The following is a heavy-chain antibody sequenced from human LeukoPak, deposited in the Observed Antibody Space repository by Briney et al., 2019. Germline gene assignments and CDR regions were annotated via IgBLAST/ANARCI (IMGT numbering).Heavy chain of an antibody. CDR3: AACSYYYDSSGYYPW. CDR1: SDSISRFY. CDR2: IHYSGSS. Sequence: SETLSLTCTVSSDSISRFYWNWIRQPPGKGLEWIGYIHYSGSSNYNPSLKSRVTISVDSSKNQFSLRLTSVTAADTAAYYCAACSYYYDSSGYYPWWGQGTLVTVSS. D-gene: IGHD3-22*01. J-gene: IGHJ4*02. V-gene: IGHV4-59*01.